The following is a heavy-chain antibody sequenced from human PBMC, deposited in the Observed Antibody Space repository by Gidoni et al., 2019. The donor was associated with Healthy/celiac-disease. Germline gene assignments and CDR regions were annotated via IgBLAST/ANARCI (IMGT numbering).Heavy chain of an antibody. CDR3: TRSPDYSKTYYFDY. CDR2: IRSKAYGGTT. D-gene: IGHD3-9*01. Sequence: EVQLVESGGGLVQPGRSLRLSCTASGFTFGDYAMSWFRQAPGKGLEWVGFIRSKAYGGTTEYAASVKGRFTISRDDSKSIAYLQMNSLKTEDTAVYYCTRSPDYSKTYYFDYWGQGTLVTVSS. V-gene: IGHV3-49*03. J-gene: IGHJ4*02. CDR1: GFTFGDYA.